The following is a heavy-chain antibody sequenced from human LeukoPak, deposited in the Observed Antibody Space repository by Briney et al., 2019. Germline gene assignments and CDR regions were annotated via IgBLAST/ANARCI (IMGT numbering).Heavy chain of an antibody. V-gene: IGHV3-23*01. CDR1: GFTFSSYD. CDR2: ISGSGGST. D-gene: IGHD3-16*01. Sequence: GGSLRLSCAASGFTFSSYDMSWVRQAPGKGLEWVSVISGSGGSTYYADSVKGRFTISRDNSKNSLYLQMNSLRAEDTAVYYCARVLYDYVWGSYSSGPLGYFDYWGQGTLVTVSS. CDR3: ARVLYDYVWGSYSSGPLGYFDY. J-gene: IGHJ4*02.